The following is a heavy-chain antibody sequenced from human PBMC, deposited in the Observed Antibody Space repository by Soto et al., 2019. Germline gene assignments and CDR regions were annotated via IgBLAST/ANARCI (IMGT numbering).Heavy chain of an antibody. Sequence: KPSETLSLTCAVSGGSISSGGYSWSWIRQPPGKGLEWIGYIYHSGSTYYNPSLKSRVTISVDRSKNQFSLKLSSVTAADTAVYYCASGYCSSTSCYRGGYYYYYGMDVWGQGTTVTVSS. CDR2: IYHSGST. CDR3: ASGYCSSTSCYRGGYYYYYGMDV. J-gene: IGHJ6*02. D-gene: IGHD2-2*03. CDR1: GGSISSGGYS. V-gene: IGHV4-30-2*01.